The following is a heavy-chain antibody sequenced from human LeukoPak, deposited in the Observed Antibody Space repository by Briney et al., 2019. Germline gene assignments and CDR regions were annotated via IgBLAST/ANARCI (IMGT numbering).Heavy chain of an antibody. J-gene: IGHJ4*02. CDR2: ISSSSSYI. CDR3: ARGRSYGSGSYYDY. Sequence: GGSLRLSCAASGFTFSSYSMNWVRQAPGKGLEWVSSISSSSSYIYYADSVKGRFTISRDNSKNTLYLQMNSLRAEDTAVYYCARGRSYGSGSYYDYWGQGTLVTVSS. V-gene: IGHV3-21*04. CDR1: GFTFSSYS. D-gene: IGHD3-10*01.